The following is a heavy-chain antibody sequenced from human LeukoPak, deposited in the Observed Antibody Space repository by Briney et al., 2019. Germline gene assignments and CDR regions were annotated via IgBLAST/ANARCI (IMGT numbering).Heavy chain of an antibody. D-gene: IGHD6-19*01. CDR3: TTEGSTQWLGPTSFDY. J-gene: IGHJ4*02. CDR2: IKSKTDGGTT. CDR1: GGSLSGYY. Sequence: ETLSLTCAVYGGSLSGYYWSWVRQAPGKGLEWVGRIKSKTDGGTTDYAAPVKGRFTISRDDSKNTLYPQMNSLKTEDTAVYYCTTEGSTQWLGPTSFDYWGQGTLVTVSS. V-gene: IGHV3-15*01.